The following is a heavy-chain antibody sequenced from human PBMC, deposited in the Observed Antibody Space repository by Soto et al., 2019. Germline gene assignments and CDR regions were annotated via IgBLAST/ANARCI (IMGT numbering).Heavy chain of an antibody. CDR2: ASGSGGST. D-gene: IGHD6-19*01. V-gene: IGHV3-23*01. CDR3: AKVSTWLASYFDY. J-gene: IGHJ4*02. Sequence: GGSLRLSCAASGFTFSDYYMSWFRQAPEKGLEWVSYASGSGGSTYYADSVKGRFTISRDNSKNTLYLQMNSLRAEDTAVYYCAKVSTWLASYFDYWGQGTLVTVSS. CDR1: GFTFSDYY.